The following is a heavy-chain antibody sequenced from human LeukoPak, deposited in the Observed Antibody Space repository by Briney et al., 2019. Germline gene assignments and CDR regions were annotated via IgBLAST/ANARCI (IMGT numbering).Heavy chain of an antibody. Sequence: PSETLSLTCAVSGYSISSGYYWGWIRQPPGKGLEWIGSIYHSGSTYYNPSLKSRVTISVDTSKNQFSLKLSSVTAADTAVYYCARLTSGSYSSQGTLVTVSS. J-gene: IGHJ4*02. V-gene: IGHV4-38-2*01. CDR2: IYHSGST. D-gene: IGHD1-26*01. CDR3: ARLTSGSY. CDR1: GYSISSGYY.